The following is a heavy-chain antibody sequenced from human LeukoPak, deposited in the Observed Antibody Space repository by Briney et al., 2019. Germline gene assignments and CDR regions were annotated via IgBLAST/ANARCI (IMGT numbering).Heavy chain of an antibody. CDR3: ARDNVFVPMDV. Sequence: PSETLSLTCSVSGYSISSGYDWGWIRQTPGKGLEYIGSIHFSGVTYYNPSLKSRITLSVDLSRNQFSLRLSSVTAADTAVYFCARDNVFVPMDVWGRGITVTVPS. CDR1: GYSISSGYD. CDR2: IHFSGVT. D-gene: IGHD3-16*02. J-gene: IGHJ6*03. V-gene: IGHV4-38-2*02.